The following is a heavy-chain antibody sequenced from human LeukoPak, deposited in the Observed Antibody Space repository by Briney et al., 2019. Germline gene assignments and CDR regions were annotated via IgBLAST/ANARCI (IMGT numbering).Heavy chain of an antibody. CDR2: ANRDGSET. J-gene: IGHJ6*02. V-gene: IGHV3-7*03. CDR3: ARNNGMDV. CDR1: GFTFSSYW. Sequence: PGGSLRLSCAASGFTFSSYWMSWVRQAPGRGPEWVANANRDGSETYYLDSVKGRFTISKDNAKNSLYLQMNSLRAEDTALYHCARNNGMDVWGQGTTVIVSS.